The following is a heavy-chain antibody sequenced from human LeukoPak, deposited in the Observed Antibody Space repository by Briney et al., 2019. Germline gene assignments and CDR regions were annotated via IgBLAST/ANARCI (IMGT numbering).Heavy chain of an antibody. CDR1: GGTFSSYA. CDR3: ARGVFGGYYYYMDV. CDR2: IIPIFGTA. J-gene: IGHJ6*03. Sequence: SVKVSCKASGGTFSSYAISWVRQAPGQGLEWMGGIIPIFGTANYAQKFQGRVTITADKSTSTAYMELSSLRSEDTAVYYCARGVFGGYYYYMDVWGKGTTVTVSS. V-gene: IGHV1-69*06. D-gene: IGHD3-10*02.